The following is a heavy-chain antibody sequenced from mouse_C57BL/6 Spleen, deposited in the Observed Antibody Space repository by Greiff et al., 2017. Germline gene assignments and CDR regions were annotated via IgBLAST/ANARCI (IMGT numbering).Heavy chain of an antibody. CDR2: IHPNSGST. D-gene: IGHD4-1*02. J-gene: IGHJ2*01. CDR1: GYTFTSYW. CDR3: ARPTGPGYFDY. Sequence: QVQLQQSGAELVKPGASVKLSCKASGYTFTSYWMHWVKQRPGQGLEWIGMIHPNSGSTNYNEKFKSKATLTVDKSSSTAYMQLSSLTSEDSAVYYCARPTGPGYFDYWGQGTTLTVSS. V-gene: IGHV1-64*01.